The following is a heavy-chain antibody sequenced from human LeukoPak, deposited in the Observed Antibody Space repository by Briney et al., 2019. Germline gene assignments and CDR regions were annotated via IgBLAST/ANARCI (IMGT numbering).Heavy chain of an antibody. Sequence: SGTLSLTCTVSGGSISSYYWSWIRQPAGKGLEWIGRIYTSGSTNYNPSLKSRVTMSVDTSKNQFSLKLSSVTAADTAVYYCARDDYYGSGSYYGYWGQGTLVTVSS. D-gene: IGHD3-10*01. CDR3: ARDDYYGSGSYYGY. CDR2: IYTSGST. CDR1: GGSISSYY. J-gene: IGHJ4*02. V-gene: IGHV4-4*07.